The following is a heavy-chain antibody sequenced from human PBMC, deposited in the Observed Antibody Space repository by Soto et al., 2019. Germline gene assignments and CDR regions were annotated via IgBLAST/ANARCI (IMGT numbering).Heavy chain of an antibody. CDR3: ARSAAEPYSSSSPFDY. V-gene: IGHV3-30-3*01. CDR2: ISYDGSNK. CDR1: GFTFSSYA. J-gene: IGHJ4*02. D-gene: IGHD6-6*01. Sequence: GGSLRLSCAASGFTFSSYAMHWVRQAPGKGLEWVAVISYDGSNKYYADSVKGRFTISRDNSKNTLYLQMNSLRAEDTAVYYCARSAAEPYSSSSPFDYWGQGTLVTVSS.